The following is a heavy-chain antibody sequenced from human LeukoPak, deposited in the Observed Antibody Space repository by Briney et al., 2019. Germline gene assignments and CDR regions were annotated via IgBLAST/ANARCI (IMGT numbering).Heavy chain of an antibody. Sequence: GGSLRLSCAASGFTFSSYGMHWVRQAPGKGLEWVAFIRYDGSNKYYADSVKGRFTFSRDNSKNTLYLQMNSLTTEDTAVYYCARDRNYYGSGSYWIDFWGQGTLVTVSP. CDR3: ARDRNYYGSGSYWIDF. CDR2: IRYDGSNK. V-gene: IGHV3-30*02. CDR1: GFTFSSYG. J-gene: IGHJ4*02. D-gene: IGHD3-10*01.